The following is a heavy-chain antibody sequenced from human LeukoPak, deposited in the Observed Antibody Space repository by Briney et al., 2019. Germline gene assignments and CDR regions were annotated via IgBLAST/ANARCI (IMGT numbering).Heavy chain of an antibody. D-gene: IGHD3-10*01. CDR2: IRSGGST. CDR3: AREGSGRTAYNDGLDV. J-gene: IGHJ3*01. V-gene: IGHV3-53*01. CDR1: GLTFTNYG. Sequence: GGSLRLSCAASGLTFTNYGMTWVRQAPGKGLEWVSVIRSGGSTVYADSVKGRFTISRDNSKNTLYLQLNSLRAEDTAVYYCAREGSGRTAYNDGLDVWGQGTMVTVSS.